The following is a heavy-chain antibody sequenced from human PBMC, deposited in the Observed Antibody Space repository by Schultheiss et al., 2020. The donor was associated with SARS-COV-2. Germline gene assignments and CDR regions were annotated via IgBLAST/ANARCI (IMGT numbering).Heavy chain of an antibody. D-gene: IGHD2-2*01. Sequence: SGPTLVKPTQTLTLTCTFSGFSLSTSGVGVGWIRQPPGKALEWLALIYWDDDKRYSPSLKSRLTITKDTSKNQVVLTMTNMDPVDTATYYCARMKAMLRDYGMDVWGQGTTVTVSS. J-gene: IGHJ6*02. V-gene: IGHV2-5*02. CDR3: ARMKAMLRDYGMDV. CDR1: GFSLSTSGVG. CDR2: IYWDDDK.